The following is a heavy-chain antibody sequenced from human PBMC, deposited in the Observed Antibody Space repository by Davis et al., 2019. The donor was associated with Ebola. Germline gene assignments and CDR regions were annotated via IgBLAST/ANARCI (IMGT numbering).Heavy chain of an antibody. Sequence: GESLKISCAASGFTFSSYGMHWVRQAPGKGLEWVAVISYDGSNKYYADSVKGRFTISRDNSKNTLYLQMNSLRDEDTAVYYCARDLYRVVRGVINSWGQGTLVTVSS. CDR1: GFTFSSYG. J-gene: IGHJ5*02. D-gene: IGHD3-10*01. CDR2: ISYDGSNK. V-gene: IGHV3-30*03. CDR3: ARDLYRVVRGVINS.